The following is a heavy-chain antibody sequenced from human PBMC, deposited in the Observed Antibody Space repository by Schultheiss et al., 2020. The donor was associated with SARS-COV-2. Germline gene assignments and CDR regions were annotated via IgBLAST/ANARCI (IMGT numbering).Heavy chain of an antibody. J-gene: IGHJ4*02. CDR3: ARDGYCSSTGCYMGY. Sequence: ASVKVSCKASGYTFTGYYMHWVRQAPGQGLEWMGQINPNSGGTNYAQKLQGRVTMTTDKSTSTAYMELRSLRSDDTAVYYCARDGYCSSTGCYMGYWGQGTLVTVSS. CDR2: INPNSGGT. D-gene: IGHD2-2*02. V-gene: IGHV1-2*06. CDR1: GYTFTGYY.